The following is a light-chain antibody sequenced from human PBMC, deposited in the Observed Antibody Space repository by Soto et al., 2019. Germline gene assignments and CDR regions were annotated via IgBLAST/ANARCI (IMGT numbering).Light chain of an antibody. Sequence: DIVMTQAPDSLAVSLGERATINCKSSQSVLYSSNNKNYLAWYQQKPGQPPKLLIYWPSTRESGVPDRFSGSWSRTDFTLTISSLQAADVAVYYCEQDYTNPPNNFGQGTKLEIK. CDR2: WPS. J-gene: IGKJ2*01. V-gene: IGKV4-1*01. CDR1: QSVLYSSNNKNY. CDR3: EQDYTNPPNN.